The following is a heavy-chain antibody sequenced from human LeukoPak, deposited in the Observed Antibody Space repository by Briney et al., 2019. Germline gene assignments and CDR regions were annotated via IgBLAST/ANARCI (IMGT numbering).Heavy chain of an antibody. CDR1: GFTFSSHG. D-gene: IGHD2-2*01. V-gene: IGHV3-30*02. CDR2: IRYDGSNK. CDR3: APDTVVVPAAAPYNWFDP. J-gene: IGHJ5*02. Sequence: GGSLRLSCAASGFTFSSHGMHWVRQAPGKGLEWVAFIRYDGSNKYYADSVKGRFTISRDNSKNTLYLQMNSLRAEDTAVYYCAPDTVVVPAAAPYNWFDPWGQGTLVTVSS.